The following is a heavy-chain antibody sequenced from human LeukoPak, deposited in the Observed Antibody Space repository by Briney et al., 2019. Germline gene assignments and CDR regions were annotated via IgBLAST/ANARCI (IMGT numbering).Heavy chain of an antibody. CDR2: IYYTGST. CDR1: GGSISSSSYY. V-gene: IGHV4-39*01. D-gene: IGHD1-1*01. J-gene: IGHJ4*02. Sequence: SETLSLTCTVSGGSISSSSYYWGWIRQPPGKGLECIGSIYYTGSTYYNPSLKSRVTISVDTSKNHFSLKLSSVTAADTAVYYCARHSWNDPFDYWGQGTLVTVSS. CDR3: ARHSWNDPFDY.